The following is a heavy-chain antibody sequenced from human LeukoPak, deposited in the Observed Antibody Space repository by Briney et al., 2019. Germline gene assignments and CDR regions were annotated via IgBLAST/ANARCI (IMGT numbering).Heavy chain of an antibody. J-gene: IGHJ6*03. Sequence: ASVKVSCKASGYTFTGYYMHWVRQAPGQGLEWMGWINPNSGGTNYAQKFQGRVTMTRDTSISTAYMELSRLRSDDTAVYYCARGLLVRYFDWLTHYYYMDVWGKGTTVTISS. D-gene: IGHD3-9*01. CDR2: INPNSGGT. CDR1: GYTFTGYY. CDR3: ARGLLVRYFDWLTHYYYMDV. V-gene: IGHV1-2*02.